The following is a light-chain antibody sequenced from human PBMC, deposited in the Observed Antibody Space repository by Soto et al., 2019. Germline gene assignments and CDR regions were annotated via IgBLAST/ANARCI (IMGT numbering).Light chain of an antibody. CDR1: SSDVGGYNY. CDR2: DVS. V-gene: IGLV2-14*01. J-gene: IGLJ2*01. Sequence: QSALTQPASVSGSPGQSITISCTGTSSDVGGYNYVSWYQQHPGKAPKLMIYDVSDRPSGVSSRFSGSKSGNTASLTISGLQAEDEADYYCSSYTSMSTLVFGGGTKLTVL. CDR3: SSYTSMSTLV.